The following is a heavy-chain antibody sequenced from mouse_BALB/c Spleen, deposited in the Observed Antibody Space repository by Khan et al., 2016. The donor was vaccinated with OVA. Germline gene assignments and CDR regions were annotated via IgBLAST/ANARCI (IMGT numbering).Heavy chain of an antibody. Sequence: VQLQESGPGLVQPSQSLSITCTVSGFSFTSYGVHWVRQSPGEGLEWLGVIRSGGSKAYNAAFISRLSISTDNSTTHVFFKMNSLQANDTAIYYCDRNYEYDEGFAYWGQGTLVTVAA. CDR3: DRNYEYDEGFAY. CDR2: IRSGGSK. J-gene: IGHJ3*01. D-gene: IGHD2-4*01. V-gene: IGHV2-2*02. CDR1: GFSFTSYG.